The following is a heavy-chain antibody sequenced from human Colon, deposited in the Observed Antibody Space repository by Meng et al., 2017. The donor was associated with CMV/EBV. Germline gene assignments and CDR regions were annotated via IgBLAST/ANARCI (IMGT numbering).Heavy chain of an antibody. CDR1: GYTLTELP. CDR2: FDPEAGAK. Sequence: ASVKVFCKVSGYTLTELPMHWVRQAPGKGLEWMGGFDPEAGAKIYAQKFQGRLTMTEDTSTGTAYMELSSLRSEDTAVYYCATAHTVLLGHCTSTTCYTLDSWGQGTLVTVSS. CDR3: ATAHTVLLGHCTSTTCYTLDS. V-gene: IGHV1-24*01. D-gene: IGHD2-2*02. J-gene: IGHJ4*02.